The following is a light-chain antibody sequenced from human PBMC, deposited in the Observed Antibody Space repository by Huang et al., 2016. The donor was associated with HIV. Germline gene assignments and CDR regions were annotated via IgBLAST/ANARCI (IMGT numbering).Light chain of an antibody. Sequence: EIVMTQSPATLSVSPGERATLSCRASQSVSSNLAWYPQKPGQSPRLLIYAESSRATGIPARFSGSGSGTEFTLTISSLQSEDFAVYYCQQYDNWPPFTFGPGTKVDLK. V-gene: IGKV3-15*01. CDR2: AES. CDR1: QSVSSN. CDR3: QQYDNWPPFT. J-gene: IGKJ3*01.